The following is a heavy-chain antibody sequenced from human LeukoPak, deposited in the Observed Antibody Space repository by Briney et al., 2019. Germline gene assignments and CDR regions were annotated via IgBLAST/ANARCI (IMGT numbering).Heavy chain of an antibody. CDR3: AREDSSGWGEGVY. D-gene: IGHD6-19*01. J-gene: IGHJ4*02. CDR1: GFTFSSYA. Sequence: GGSLRLSCAASGFTFSSYAMHWVRQAPGKGLEWVAVISYDGSNKYYADSVKGRFTISRDNSKNTLYLQMNSLRAEDTAVYYCAREDSSGWGEGVYWGQGTLVTVSS. V-gene: IGHV3-30-3*01. CDR2: ISYDGSNK.